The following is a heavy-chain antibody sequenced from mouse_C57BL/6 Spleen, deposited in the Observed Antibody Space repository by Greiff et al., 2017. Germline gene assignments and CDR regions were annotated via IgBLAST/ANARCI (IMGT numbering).Heavy chain of an antibody. J-gene: IGHJ2*01. D-gene: IGHD2-4*01. CDR1: GYTFTSYW. CDR3: ARGEYDYDY. CDR2: IYPGSGST. Sequence: QVHVKQPGAELVKPGASVKMSCKASGYTFTSYWITWVKQRPGQGLEWIGDIYPGSGSTNYNEKFKSKATLTVDTSSSTAYMQLSSLTSEDSAVYYCARGEYDYDYWGQGTTLTVSS. V-gene: IGHV1-55*01.